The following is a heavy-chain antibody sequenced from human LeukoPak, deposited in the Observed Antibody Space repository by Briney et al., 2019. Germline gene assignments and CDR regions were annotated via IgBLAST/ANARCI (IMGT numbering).Heavy chain of an antibody. V-gene: IGHV4-61*02. CDR3: ASSRAAAGPSFDY. CDR2: IYTSGST. CDR1: GGSISSGSYY. Sequence: SETLSLTCTVSGGSISSGSYYWSWIRQPAGKGLEWIGRIYTSGSTNYNPSLKSRVTISVDTSKNQFSLKLSSVTAADTAVYYCASSRAAAGPSFDYWGQGTLVTVS. J-gene: IGHJ4*02. D-gene: IGHD6-13*01.